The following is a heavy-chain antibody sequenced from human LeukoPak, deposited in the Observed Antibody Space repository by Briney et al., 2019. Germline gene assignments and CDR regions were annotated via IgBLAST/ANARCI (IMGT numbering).Heavy chain of an antibody. V-gene: IGHV4-39*07. CDR3: ARVKYYGSGSYSSVDY. J-gene: IGHJ4*02. Sequence: SETLSLTCTVSGDSVSSSSHYYWGWIRQPPGKGLEWIGEINHSGSTNYNPSLKSRVTISVDTSKNQFSLKLSSVTAADTAVYCCARVKYYGSGSYSSVDYWGQGTLVTVSS. CDR2: INHSGST. D-gene: IGHD3-10*01. CDR1: GDSVSSSSHYY.